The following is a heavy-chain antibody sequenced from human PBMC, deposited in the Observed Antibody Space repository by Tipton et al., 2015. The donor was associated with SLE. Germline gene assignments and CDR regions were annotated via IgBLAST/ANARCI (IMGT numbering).Heavy chain of an antibody. J-gene: IGHJ5*02. Sequence: SLRLSCVVSGFTLRSHGMSWVRQAPGKGPEWVSTITSTGSSTYYGDSVKGRFTISRDTSKNTVYLQLDSLRADDTALYYCSKSTGGRFDPWGQGTLVTVS. CDR1: GFTLRSHG. CDR2: ITSTGSST. D-gene: IGHD2-8*02. CDR3: SKSTGGRFDP. V-gene: IGHV3-23*01.